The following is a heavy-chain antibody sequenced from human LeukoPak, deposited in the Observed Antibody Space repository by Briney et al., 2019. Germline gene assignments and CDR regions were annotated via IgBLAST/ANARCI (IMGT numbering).Heavy chain of an antibody. CDR1: GGSISTDS. CDR2: IYYSGST. V-gene: IGHV4-59*01. J-gene: IGHJ4*02. Sequence: SETLSLTCTVSGGSISTDSRNWIRQPPGKGLEWIGYIYYSGSTNYNPSLKSRVTISVDTSKNQFSLKLSSVTAADTAVYYCARAAGPNYFDYWGQGTLVTVSS. CDR3: ARAAGPNYFDY.